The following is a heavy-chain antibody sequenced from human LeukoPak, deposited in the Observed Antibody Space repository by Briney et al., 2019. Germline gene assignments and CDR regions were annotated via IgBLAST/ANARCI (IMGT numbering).Heavy chain of an antibody. CDR3: ARDRRVGATWSVGAFDI. D-gene: IGHD1-26*01. CDR2: ISSSGDSI. Sequence: GGSLRLSCAASGFSLTTYEMNWVRQAPGKGLEWVSYISSSGDSIYYADSVKGRFTISRDNAKNSLSLQMNSLGAEDTAIYYCARDRRVGATWSVGAFDIWGQGTTVTVSS. CDR1: GFSLTTYE. J-gene: IGHJ3*02. V-gene: IGHV3-48*03.